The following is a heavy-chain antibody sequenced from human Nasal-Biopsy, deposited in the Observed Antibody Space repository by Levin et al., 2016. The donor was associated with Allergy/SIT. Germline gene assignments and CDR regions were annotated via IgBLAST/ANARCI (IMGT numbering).Heavy chain of an antibody. Sequence: GESLKISCVASGFNFTSYDMYWVRQHTGRGLEWVSGIGTVGDTYYPGSVKGRFTISREDAKNSLYLQMNRLRAGDTAVYFCVRGRFFSDKSGLAFDLWGQGTLVTVSS. J-gene: IGHJ3*01. CDR1: GFNFTSYD. CDR3: VRGRFFSDKSGLAFDL. D-gene: IGHD3-22*01. CDR2: IGTVGDT. V-gene: IGHV3-13*04.